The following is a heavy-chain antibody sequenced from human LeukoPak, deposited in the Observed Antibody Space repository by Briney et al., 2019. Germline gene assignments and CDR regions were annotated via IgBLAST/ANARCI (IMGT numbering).Heavy chain of an antibody. CDR3: ATKPRHYYYDSSGPFDY. Sequence: GGSLRLSCAASGFTFSSYAMSWVRQAPGKGLEWVSAISGSGGSTYYADSVKGRFTISRDNSKNTLYLQMNSLRAEDTAVYYCATKPRHYYYDSSGPFDYWGQGTLVTVSS. CDR2: ISGSGGST. D-gene: IGHD3-22*01. J-gene: IGHJ4*02. V-gene: IGHV3-23*01. CDR1: GFTFSSYA.